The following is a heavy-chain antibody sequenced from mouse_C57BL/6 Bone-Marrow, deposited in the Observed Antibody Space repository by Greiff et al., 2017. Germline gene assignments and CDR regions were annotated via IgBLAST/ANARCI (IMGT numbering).Heavy chain of an antibody. J-gene: IGHJ1*03. CDR1: GYTFTDYE. Sequence: QVQLQQSGAELVRPGASVTLSCKASGYTFTDYEMHWVKQTPVHGLEWIGAIDPETGGTAYNQKFKGKAILTADKSSSTAYMELRSLTSEDSAVYYCTRRDGSRRYLYFDVWGTGTTVTVSS. V-gene: IGHV1-15*01. D-gene: IGHD2-3*01. CDR3: TRRDGSRRYLYFDV. CDR2: IDPETGGT.